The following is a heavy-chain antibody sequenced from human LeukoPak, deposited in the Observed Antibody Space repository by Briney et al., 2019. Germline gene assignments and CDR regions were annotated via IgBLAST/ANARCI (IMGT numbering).Heavy chain of an antibody. CDR3: ARDTGIAVAGSNY. CDR1: GFTVSSNY. CDR2: IYSGGST. Sequence: PGGSVTLSCAASGFTVSSNYMSWVRQAPGKGLEWVSVIYSGGSTYYADSVKGRFTISRDNSKNTLYLQMNSLRAEDTAVYYCARDTGIAVAGSNYWGQGTLVTVSS. J-gene: IGHJ4*02. D-gene: IGHD6-19*01. V-gene: IGHV3-53*01.